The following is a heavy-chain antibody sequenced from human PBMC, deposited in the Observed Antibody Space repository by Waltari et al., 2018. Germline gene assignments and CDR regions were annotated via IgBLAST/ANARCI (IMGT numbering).Heavy chain of an antibody. CDR1: GYTFTSYG. CDR2: ISGYNGNT. D-gene: IGHD3-22*01. CDR3: AREGRSSGYRKTQGVDY. Sequence: QVQLVQSGAEVKKPGASVKVSCKASGYTFTSYGISWVRQAPGQGLAWMGWISGYNGNTNHARKLQGRVTMTTDTSTSTAYMELRSLRSDDTARYYCAREGRSSGYRKTQGVDYWGQGTLVTVSS. V-gene: IGHV1-18*01. J-gene: IGHJ4*02.